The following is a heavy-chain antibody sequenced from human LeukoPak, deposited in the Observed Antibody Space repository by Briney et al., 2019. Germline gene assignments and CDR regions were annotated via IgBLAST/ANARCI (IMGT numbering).Heavy chain of an antibody. J-gene: IGHJ6*02. CDR3: ASGDYGGNSYYYYGMDV. V-gene: IGHV4-34*01. D-gene: IGHD4-23*01. CDR2: INHSGST. Sequence: SETLSLTCTVSGGSISSYYWSWIRQPPGKGLEWVGEINHSGSTNYNPSLKSRVTISVDTSKNQFSLKLSSVTAADTAVYYCASGDYGGNSYYYYGMDVWGQGTTVTVSS. CDR1: GGSISSYY.